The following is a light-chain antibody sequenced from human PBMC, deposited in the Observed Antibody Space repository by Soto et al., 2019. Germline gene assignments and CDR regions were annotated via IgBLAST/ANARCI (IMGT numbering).Light chain of an antibody. CDR3: ISYISTSLLNV. V-gene: IGLV2-14*03. J-gene: IGLJ1*01. Sequence: QSALTQAASVSGSPGQSITISCTGTSSDVGGYDYVSWYQQHPGKAPKLIIYDVSNRPSGVSNRFSCSKSGNTASLTISWRQAEDEADYYCISYISTSLLNVFGTGTKLTVL. CDR2: DVS. CDR1: SSDVGGYDY.